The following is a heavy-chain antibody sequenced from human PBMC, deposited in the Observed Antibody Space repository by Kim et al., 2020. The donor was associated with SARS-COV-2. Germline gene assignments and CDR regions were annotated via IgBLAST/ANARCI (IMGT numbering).Heavy chain of an antibody. D-gene: IGHD3-22*01. J-gene: IGHJ4*02. V-gene: IGHV3-11*01. Sequence: VKGRFTISRDNAKNTLFLHMNSLRAEDTAVYYCARGSYYYDSSGYYGDFDHWGQGTLVTVSS. CDR3: ARGSYYYDSSGYYGDFDH.